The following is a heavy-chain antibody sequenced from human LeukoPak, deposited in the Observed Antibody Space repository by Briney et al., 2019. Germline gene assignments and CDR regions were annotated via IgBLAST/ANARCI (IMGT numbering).Heavy chain of an antibody. CDR2: IYYSWST. V-gene: IGHV4-59*13. Sequence: SETLSLSCTVSGGFISSYYGCGLRQPPERGVGWSGYIYYSWSTNYNPSLKSRVTISVDTSKNHFSLQLSSVPAADTAVYYCARLVYDYVWGSYPYYYYCMDIWGKGTKVNVSS. CDR1: GGFISSYY. J-gene: IGHJ6*03. D-gene: IGHD3-16*02. CDR3: ARLVYDYVWGSYPYYYYCMDI.